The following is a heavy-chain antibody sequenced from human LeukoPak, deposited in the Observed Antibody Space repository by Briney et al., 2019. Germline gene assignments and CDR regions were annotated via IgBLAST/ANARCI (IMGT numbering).Heavy chain of an antibody. Sequence: SETLSLTCSVSGGSITSYYWSWIRQPPGKGLEWIGYIYYSGSTNYNPSLKSRVTISVDTSKNQFSLKLSSVTAADTVVYYCAGREYFYGSGSYANWFDPWGQGTLVTVSS. V-gene: IGHV4-59*01. D-gene: IGHD3-10*01. CDR2: IYYSGST. J-gene: IGHJ5*02. CDR1: GGSITSYY. CDR3: AGREYFYGSGSYANWFDP.